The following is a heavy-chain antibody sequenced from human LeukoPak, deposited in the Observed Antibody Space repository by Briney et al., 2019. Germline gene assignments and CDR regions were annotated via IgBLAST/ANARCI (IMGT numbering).Heavy chain of an antibody. CDR2: SYSGGST. CDR1: GFNVGSSY. Sequence: GGSLRLSCAASGFNVGSSYMAWVRQAPGKGLEWVSISYSGGSTFYGDSVMGRFVISKDSSKNTLFLQMNSLRPDDTAFYYCARRRSRGPIDYWGRGTLVTVSS. CDR3: ARRRSRGPIDY. D-gene: IGHD3-10*01. V-gene: IGHV3-53*01. J-gene: IGHJ4*02.